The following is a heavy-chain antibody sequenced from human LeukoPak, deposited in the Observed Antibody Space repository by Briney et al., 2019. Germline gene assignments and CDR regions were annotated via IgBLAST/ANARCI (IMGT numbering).Heavy chain of an antibody. Sequence: GGSLRLSCAASGFTFSSYWMHWVRQAPGKGLVWVSRINSDGSTTNYADSVKGRFTISRDNAKNTLFLQMNSLRAEDTAVYYCAARYCSNGVCHSYWGQGTLVTVSS. CDR2: INSDGSTT. CDR3: AARYCSNGVCHSY. D-gene: IGHD2-8*01. J-gene: IGHJ4*02. CDR1: GFTFSSYW. V-gene: IGHV3-74*01.